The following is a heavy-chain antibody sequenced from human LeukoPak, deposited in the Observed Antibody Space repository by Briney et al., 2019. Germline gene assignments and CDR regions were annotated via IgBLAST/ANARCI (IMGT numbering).Heavy chain of an antibody. CDR3: ARGSGYYDSSGYDKLNFDY. D-gene: IGHD3-22*01. CDR2: IYYSGSA. J-gene: IGHJ4*02. V-gene: IGHV4-39*07. CDR1: GGSISSSSYY. Sequence: PSETLSLTCTVSGGSISSSSYYWGWIRQPPGKGLEWIGSIYYSGSAYYNPSLKSRVTISVDTSKNQFSLKLSSVTAADTAVYYCARGSGYYDSSGYDKLNFDYWGQGTLVTVSS.